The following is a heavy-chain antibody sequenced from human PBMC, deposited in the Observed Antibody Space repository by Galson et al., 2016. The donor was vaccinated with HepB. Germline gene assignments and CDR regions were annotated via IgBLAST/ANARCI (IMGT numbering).Heavy chain of an antibody. CDR1: GFTFNNYG. V-gene: IGHV3-48*04. J-gene: IGHJ4*02. D-gene: IGHD1-26*01. CDR3: ARDYEGGTYSGHYFRS. Sequence: SLRLSCAASGFTFNNYGMNWVRQAPGKGLEWLSYISGSGDSIYYADSVKGRFTISRDNSKNTLYLQMNSLRAEDTAVYYCARDYEGGTYSGHYFRSWGQGTLVTVSS. CDR2: ISGSGDSI.